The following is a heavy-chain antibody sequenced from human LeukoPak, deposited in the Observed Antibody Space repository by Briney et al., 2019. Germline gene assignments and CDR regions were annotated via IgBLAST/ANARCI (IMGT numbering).Heavy chain of an antibody. V-gene: IGHV1-18*01. CDR3: ARDATYYDFWSGYPGNYFDY. Sequence: ASVKVSCKAPGYTFTSYGISWVRQAPGQELEWMGWISAYDGNTNYAQKLQGRVTMTTDTSTSTAYMELRSLRSDDTAVYYCARDATYYDFWSGYPGNYFDYWGQGTLVTVSS. D-gene: IGHD3-3*01. CDR1: GYTFTSYG. J-gene: IGHJ4*02. CDR2: ISAYDGNT.